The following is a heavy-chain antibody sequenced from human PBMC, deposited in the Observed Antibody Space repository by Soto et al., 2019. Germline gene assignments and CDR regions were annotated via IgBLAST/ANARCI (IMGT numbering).Heavy chain of an antibody. D-gene: IGHD6-19*01. CDR2: ISSHGRHQ. CDR1: GFNFGNFA. V-gene: IGHV3-30*18. Sequence: QLVESGGGMVPPGKSLRLSCTGSGFNFGNFAVHWVRQTPVKGLEWVAVISSHGRHQYYSDSVKGRFTISRDNSNNTVHLQLSSLRLEDTAVYYCAKDLGSSGWEYFNQCGQGTLVTVSS. CDR3: AKDLGSSGWEYFNQ. J-gene: IGHJ4*02.